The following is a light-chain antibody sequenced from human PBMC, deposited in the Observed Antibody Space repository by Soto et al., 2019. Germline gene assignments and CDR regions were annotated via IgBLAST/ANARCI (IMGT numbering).Light chain of an antibody. CDR2: DDR. J-gene: IGLJ1*01. V-gene: IGLV3-21*02. CDR1: TIGSKS. Sequence: SYELTQPPSVSVAPGQTARITCGGNTIGSKSVHWYQQKPGPAPVLVVYDDRDRPSAIPERFSGSKSGNTATLTITRVEAGDEADYYCQVWDGSSDHHVFGTGTKVTVL. CDR3: QVWDGSSDHHV.